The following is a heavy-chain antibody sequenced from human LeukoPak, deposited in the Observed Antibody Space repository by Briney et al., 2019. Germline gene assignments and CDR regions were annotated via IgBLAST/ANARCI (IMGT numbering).Heavy chain of an antibody. CDR1: GFTFSSYA. V-gene: IGHV3-23*01. Sequence: PGGSLRLSCAASGFTFSSYAMNWVRQAPGKGLEWVSAISGSGGSTYYADSMKGRFTISRDNSKNTLYLQMNSLRAEDTAVYYCAREIVSAVAGNFDYWGQGTLVTVSS. CDR3: AREIVSAVAGNFDY. J-gene: IGHJ4*02. CDR2: ISGSGGST. D-gene: IGHD6-19*01.